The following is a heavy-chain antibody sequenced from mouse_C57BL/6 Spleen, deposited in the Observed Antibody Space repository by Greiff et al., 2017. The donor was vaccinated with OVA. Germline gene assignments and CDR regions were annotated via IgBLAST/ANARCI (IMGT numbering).Heavy chain of an antibody. CDR1: GFTFTDYY. CDR3: ARSNYFYAMDY. Sequence: EVKLEESGGGLVQPGGSLSLSCAASGFTFTDYYMSWVRQPPGKALEWLGFIRNKANGYTTEYSASVKGRFTISRDNSQSILYLQMNALRAEDSATYYCARSNYFYAMDYWGQGTSVTVSS. V-gene: IGHV7-3*01. J-gene: IGHJ4*01. CDR2: IRNKANGYTT. D-gene: IGHD1-1*01.